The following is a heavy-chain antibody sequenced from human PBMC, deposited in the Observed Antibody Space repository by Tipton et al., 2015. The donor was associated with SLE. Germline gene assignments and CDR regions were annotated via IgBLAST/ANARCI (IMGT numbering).Heavy chain of an antibody. CDR1: GGSVSSGDYS. CDR3: ARVAGWIEDAFDI. CDR2: VYQTART. V-gene: IGHV4-30-2*01. J-gene: IGHJ3*02. D-gene: IGHD2-2*03. Sequence: TLSLTCGVSGGSVSSGDYSWSWIRQPPGKGLEWIGNVYQTARTYYNPSLKSRVTISVDTSKNQFSLKLSSVTAADTAVYYCARVAGWIEDAFDIWGQGTMVTVSS.